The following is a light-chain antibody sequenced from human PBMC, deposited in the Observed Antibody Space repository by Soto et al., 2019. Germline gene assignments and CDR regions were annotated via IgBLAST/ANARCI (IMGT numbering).Light chain of an antibody. Sequence: DIQMTQSPSSLSASVGDRVTITCRASQSISSYLNWYQQKPGKAPKVLISAASSLQSGVPSRFSGSGSGTDFTLTIVILQPEDFATYYCQQSYSTPYTFGQGTKLEI. J-gene: IGKJ2*01. CDR3: QQSYSTPYT. CDR2: AAS. CDR1: QSISSY. V-gene: IGKV1-39*01.